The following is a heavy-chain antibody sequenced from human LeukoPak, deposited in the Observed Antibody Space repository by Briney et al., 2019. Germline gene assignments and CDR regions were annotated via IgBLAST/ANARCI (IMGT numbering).Heavy chain of an antibody. J-gene: IGHJ4*02. CDR3: ARGGSSGWYWFDY. Sequence: ASVKVSCKASGGTFSSYAISWVRQAPGQGLERMGGIIPIFGTANYAQKFQGRVTITADESTSTAYMELSSLRSEDTAVYYCARGGSSGWYWFDYWGQGTLVTVSS. V-gene: IGHV1-69*13. CDR2: IIPIFGTA. D-gene: IGHD6-19*01. CDR1: GGTFSSYA.